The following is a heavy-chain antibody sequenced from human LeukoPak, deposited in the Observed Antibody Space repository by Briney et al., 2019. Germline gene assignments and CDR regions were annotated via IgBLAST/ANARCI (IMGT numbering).Heavy chain of an antibody. Sequence: PGGSLRLSCAASGFTFSSYAMSWVRQAPGKGLEWVSAISGSGGSTYYADSVKGQFTISRDNSKNTLYLQMNSLRAEDTAVYYCALLPSYYYGSGSLDYWGQGTLVTVSS. CDR3: ALLPSYYYGSGSLDY. CDR1: GFTFSSYA. J-gene: IGHJ4*02. V-gene: IGHV3-23*01. D-gene: IGHD3-10*01. CDR2: ISGSGGST.